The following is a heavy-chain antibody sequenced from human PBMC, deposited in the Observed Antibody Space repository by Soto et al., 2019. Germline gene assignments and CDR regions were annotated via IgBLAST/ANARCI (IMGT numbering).Heavy chain of an antibody. Sequence: GASVKVSCKASGYTFTSYDINWVRQATGQGLEWMGWMNPNSGNTGYAQKFQGRVTMTRNTSISTAYMELSSLRSEDTAVYYCAMLDSAMVTYGLDVWGQGTTVTVSS. V-gene: IGHV1-8*02. CDR2: MNPNSGNT. CDR3: AMLDSAMVTYGLDV. D-gene: IGHD5-18*01. CDR1: GYTFTSYD. J-gene: IGHJ6*02.